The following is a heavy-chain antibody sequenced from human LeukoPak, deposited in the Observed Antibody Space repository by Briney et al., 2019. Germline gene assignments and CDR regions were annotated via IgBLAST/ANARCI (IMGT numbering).Heavy chain of an antibody. CDR1: GGSFSGYY. CDR3: ARNLRYCSSTSCSWGLYYYYYMDV. V-gene: IGHV4-34*01. J-gene: IGHJ6*03. CDR2: ITHSGST. D-gene: IGHD2-2*01. Sequence: SDTLSLTCAVYGGSFSGYYWGWIRQPPGKGLEWIGEITHSGSTNYNPSLKSRVTISVDTSKNQFSLKLSSVAAADTAVYYCARNLRYCSSTSCSWGLYYYYYMDVWGKGTPVTVSS.